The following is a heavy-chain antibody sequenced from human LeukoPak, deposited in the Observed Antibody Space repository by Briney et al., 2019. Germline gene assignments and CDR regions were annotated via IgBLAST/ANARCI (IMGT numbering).Heavy chain of an antibody. CDR1: GDSISSGGYY. CDR2: IYYSGST. D-gene: IGHD2-8*01. J-gene: IGHJ6*02. Sequence: SETLSLTCTVSGDSISSGGYYWSWICQHPGKGLEWIGYIYYSGSTYYNPSLKSRVTISVDTSKNQFSLKLSSVTAADTAVYYCARVPLYYYGMDVWGQGTTVTVSS. CDR3: ARVPLYYYGMDV. V-gene: IGHV4-31*03.